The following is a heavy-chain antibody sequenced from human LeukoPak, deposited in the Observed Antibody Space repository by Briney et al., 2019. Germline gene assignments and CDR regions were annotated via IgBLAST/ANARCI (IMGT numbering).Heavy chain of an antibody. CDR1: GGSISSCY. CDR3: ARELGVPYDYVWGSYRYAPKTDAFDI. Sequence: PSETLSLTCTVSGGSISSCYWSWIRQPAGKGLEWIGRIYTSGSTNYNPSLKSRVTMSVDTSKNQFSLKLSSVTAADTAVYYCARELGVPYDYVWGSYRYAPKTDAFDIWGQGTMVTVSS. J-gene: IGHJ3*02. D-gene: IGHD3-16*02. CDR2: IYTSGST. V-gene: IGHV4-4*07.